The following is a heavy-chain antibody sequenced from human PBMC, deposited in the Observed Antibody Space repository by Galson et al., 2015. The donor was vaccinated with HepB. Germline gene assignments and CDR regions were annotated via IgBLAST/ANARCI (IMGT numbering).Heavy chain of an antibody. CDR1: GVSIGTYY. J-gene: IGHJ4*01. CDR3: ASHPDYGDF. CDR2: IYSDGTT. Sequence: ETLSLTCTVSGVSIGTYYWSWFRPSPGKRMEWIGYIYSDGTTTYTPSLKSRITISIDTSKRQLSLTVRSVTAADTAVYSCASHPDYGDFWGQGTLVTVSS. V-gene: IGHV4-59*08.